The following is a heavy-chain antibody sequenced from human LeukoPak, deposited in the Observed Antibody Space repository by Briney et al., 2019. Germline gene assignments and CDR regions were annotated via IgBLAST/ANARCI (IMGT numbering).Heavy chain of an antibody. CDR2: IKNDGSET. V-gene: IGHV3-7*01. CDR1: GFTFGSYW. CDR3: AREEATFDY. Sequence: GMSLRLSCAASGFTFGSYWMAWVRQAPGKGLEWVANIKNDGSETYYLDSVKGRFTISRDNAKNSLFLNMNILRAEDTAVYFCAREEATFDYWGQGTLVTVSS. J-gene: IGHJ4*02.